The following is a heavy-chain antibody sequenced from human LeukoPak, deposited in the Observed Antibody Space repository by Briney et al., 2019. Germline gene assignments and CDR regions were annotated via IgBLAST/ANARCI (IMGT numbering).Heavy chain of an antibody. Sequence: ASVTVSCKASGGTFSSYAISWVRQAPGQGLEWMGGIIPIFGTANYAQKFQGRVTITADESTSTAYMELSSLRSEDTAVNYCASGYIVGATIDYWGQDILVTVSS. CDR1: GGTFSSYA. J-gene: IGHJ4*02. CDR2: IIPIFGTA. D-gene: IGHD1-26*01. V-gene: IGHV1-69*13. CDR3: ASGYIVGATIDY.